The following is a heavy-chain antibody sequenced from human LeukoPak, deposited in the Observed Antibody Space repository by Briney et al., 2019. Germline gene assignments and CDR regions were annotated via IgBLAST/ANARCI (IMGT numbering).Heavy chain of an antibody. D-gene: IGHD3-10*01. J-gene: IGHJ4*02. Sequence: ASVKVSCKTSEYSFTAYYIHWVRQAPGQGLEWMGWIDPKSGDTDYAQKFRGRVTMTRDTAINTAHLELSSLKSDDTAIYYCAREGGQYFYGPGEARFDYWGQGSLVTVPS. CDR2: IDPKSGDT. CDR1: EYSFTAYY. V-gene: IGHV1-2*02. CDR3: AREGGQYFYGPGEARFDY.